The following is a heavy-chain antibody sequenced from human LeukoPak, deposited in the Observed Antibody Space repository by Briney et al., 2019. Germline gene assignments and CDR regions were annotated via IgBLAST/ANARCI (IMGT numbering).Heavy chain of an antibody. CDR2: INPRGGST. V-gene: IGHV1-46*01. D-gene: IGHD6-25*01. CDR3: ARVGVTAATADY. J-gene: IGHJ4*02. CDR1: GYTFTSYF. Sequence: ASVKVSCKASGYTFTSYFMHWMRQAPGQGPEWMGIINPRGGSTDYSQKFQDRVSMSSDTSTSTVYMELSSLRSEDTAVYFCARVGVTAATADYWGQGTLVTVSS.